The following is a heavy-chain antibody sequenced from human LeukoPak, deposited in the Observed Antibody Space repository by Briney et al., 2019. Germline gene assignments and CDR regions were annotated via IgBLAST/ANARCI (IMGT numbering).Heavy chain of an antibody. J-gene: IGHJ4*02. CDR1: GGSVTSTNW. CDR3: AREGGLYRPLDY. V-gene: IGHV4-4*02. Sequence: RTSETLSLTCDVSGGSVTSTNWWTWVRQPPGKGLEWIGEVHLDGRTNYNPSLKSRLMSVDLPENHISLKLTSVTAADTAVYYCAREGGLYRPLDYSGQGTLVTVSS. CDR2: VHLDGRT.